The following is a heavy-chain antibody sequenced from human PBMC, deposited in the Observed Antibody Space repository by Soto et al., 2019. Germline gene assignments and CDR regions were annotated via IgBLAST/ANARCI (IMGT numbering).Heavy chain of an antibody. Sequence: PSETLSLTSTVSGRSISSSSYYWGWIRQPPGKGLEWIGSIYYSGSTYYNPSLKSRVTISVDTSKNQFSLKLSSVTAADTAVYYCARHWGNWFGELLKGYYYYGMDVWGQGTTVTVSS. J-gene: IGHJ6*02. CDR1: GRSISSSSYY. V-gene: IGHV4-39*01. CDR3: ARHWGNWFGELLKGYYYYGMDV. CDR2: IYYSGST. D-gene: IGHD3-10*01.